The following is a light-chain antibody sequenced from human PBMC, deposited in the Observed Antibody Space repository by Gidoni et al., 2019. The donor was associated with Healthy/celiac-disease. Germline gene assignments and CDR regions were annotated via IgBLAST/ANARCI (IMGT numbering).Light chain of an antibody. CDR2: DAS. V-gene: IGKV3-11*01. J-gene: IGKJ4*01. CDR1: QSVSSY. CDR3: QQRSNWPLT. Sequence: EIVLTQSPATLSSSPGARSTLSCRASQSVSSYLAWYQQKPGQAPRLLIYDASNRATGIPARFSGSGSGTDFTLTIRSLEPEDFAVYYCQQRSNWPLTFGGGTKVEIK.